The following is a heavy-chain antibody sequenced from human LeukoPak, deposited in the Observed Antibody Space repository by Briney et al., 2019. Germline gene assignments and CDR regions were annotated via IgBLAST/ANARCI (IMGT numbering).Heavy chain of an antibody. CDR1: GFMFSSNW. J-gene: IGHJ4*02. Sequence: GGSLRLSCAASGFMFSSNWMSWVRLAPGKGLEWVANIKEDGTETYYVDSVKGRFTISRDNAKNSLYLQMNSLRAEDTAVYYCARSPDGFDYWGQGTLVTVSS. CDR3: ARSPDGFDY. V-gene: IGHV3-7*01. CDR2: IKEDGTET.